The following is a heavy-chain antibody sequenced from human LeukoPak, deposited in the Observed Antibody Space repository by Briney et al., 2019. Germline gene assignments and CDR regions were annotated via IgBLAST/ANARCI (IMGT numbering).Heavy chain of an antibody. CDR1: GFTFNNYA. D-gene: IGHD1-26*01. CDR3: AKLGGSYLPGWFDP. J-gene: IGHJ5*02. CDR2: ITGNGRST. Sequence: GGSLRLSCAASGFTFNNYAMGWVRQTPGKGLEWVSGITGNGRSTYYADSVKGRFTISRDNAKNSLYLQMNSLRAEDTAVYYCAKLGGSYLPGWFDPWGQGTLVTVSS. V-gene: IGHV3-23*01.